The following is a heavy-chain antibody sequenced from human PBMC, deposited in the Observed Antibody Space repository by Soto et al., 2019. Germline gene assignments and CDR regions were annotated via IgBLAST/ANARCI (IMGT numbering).Heavy chain of an antibody. V-gene: IGHV1-18*01. CDR3: ARVGSSWTPDYDGMDV. CDR1: GYTFTSYG. CDR2: ISAYNGNT. J-gene: IGHJ6*02. D-gene: IGHD6-13*01. Sequence: QVQLVQSGAEVKKPGASVKVSCKASGYTFTSYGISWVRQAPGQGLEWMGWISAYNGNTNYAQKLQGRVTMTTDTSTSTAYMERRGLRSDDTAVYYCARVGSSWTPDYDGMDVWGQGTTVTVSS.